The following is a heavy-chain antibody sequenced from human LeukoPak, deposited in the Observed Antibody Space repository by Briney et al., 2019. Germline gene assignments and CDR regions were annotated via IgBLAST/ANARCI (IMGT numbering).Heavy chain of an antibody. Sequence: EASVKVSCTASGYTFTGYYMHWVRQAPGQGLEWMGWINPNSGGTNYAQKFQGRVTVTRDTSINTAYMELSRLRSDDTAVYYCARELYDFWSGYYWEVVAYWGQGTLVTVSS. V-gene: IGHV1-2*02. J-gene: IGHJ4*02. CDR2: INPNSGGT. CDR1: GYTFTGYY. D-gene: IGHD3-3*01. CDR3: ARELYDFWSGYYWEVVAY.